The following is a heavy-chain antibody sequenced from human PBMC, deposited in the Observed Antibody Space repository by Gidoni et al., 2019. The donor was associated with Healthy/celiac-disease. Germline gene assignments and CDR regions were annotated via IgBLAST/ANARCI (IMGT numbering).Heavy chain of an antibody. CDR3: ARTYYDYIWGLIYY. J-gene: IGHJ4*02. Sequence: QVQLQESGPGLVKPSDTLSLTCAVSGYSISSGYYWGWIRQPPGKGLEWIGSIYHSGSTYYNPSLKSRVTISVDTSKNQFSLKLSSVTAADTAVYYCARTYYDYIWGLIYYWGQGTLVTVSS. CDR1: GYSISSGYY. V-gene: IGHV4-38-2*01. CDR2: IYHSGST. D-gene: IGHD3-16*01.